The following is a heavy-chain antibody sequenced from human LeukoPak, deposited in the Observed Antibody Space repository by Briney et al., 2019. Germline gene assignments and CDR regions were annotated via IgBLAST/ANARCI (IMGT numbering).Heavy chain of an antibody. V-gene: IGHV3-13*04. CDR3: ARSGYYHYYGLDV. J-gene: IGHJ6*02. CDR1: GFTFSSYD. Sequence: PGGSLRLSCVASGFTFSSYDMHWVRQTPGKGLEWVSAIGTADDTFYPASVKGRFTISRDDAKNSLYLQMSNLRVGDTAVYYCARSGYYHYYGLDVWGQGTTVTVSS. CDR2: IGTADDT. D-gene: IGHD6-25*01.